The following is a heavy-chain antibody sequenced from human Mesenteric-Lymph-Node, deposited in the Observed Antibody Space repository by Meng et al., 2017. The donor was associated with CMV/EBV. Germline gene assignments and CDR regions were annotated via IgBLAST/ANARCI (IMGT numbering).Heavy chain of an antibody. J-gene: IGHJ4*02. CDR2: INHSGST. D-gene: IGHD4-23*01. Sequence: QVQLQQWGGGLLEPSETLSLTCAVYGGSFSGYYWSWIRQPPGKGLEWIGEINHSGSTNYNPSLKSRVTISVDTSKNQFSLKLSSVTAADTAVYYCARHQRWLKSEGDFNYWGQGTLVTVSS. CDR1: GGSFSGYY. CDR3: ARHQRWLKSEGDFNY. V-gene: IGHV4-34*01.